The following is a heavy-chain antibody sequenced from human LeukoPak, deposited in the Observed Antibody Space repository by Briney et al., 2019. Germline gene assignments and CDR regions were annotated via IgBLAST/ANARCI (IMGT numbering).Heavy chain of an antibody. CDR1: GGSFSGYY. Sequence: SETLSLTCAVYGGSFSGYYWSWIRQPPGKGLEWIGEINHSGSTNYNPSLKSRVTISVDTSKNQFSLKLSSVTAADTAVYYCARREVRGVTPDYYYYMDVWGKGTTVTISS. CDR3: ARREVRGVTPDYYYYMDV. CDR2: INHSGST. V-gene: IGHV4-34*01. J-gene: IGHJ6*03. D-gene: IGHD3-10*01.